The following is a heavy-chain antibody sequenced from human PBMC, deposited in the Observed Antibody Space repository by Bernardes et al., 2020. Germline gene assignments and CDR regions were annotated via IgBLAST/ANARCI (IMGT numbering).Heavy chain of an antibody. CDR1: GFSFSSHD. CDR3: AKSMFVSGWFDY. CDR2: ISTSGTVI. Sequence: GGSLRLSCAASGFSFSSHDVSWVRRAPGKGLEWVSGISTSGTVIYYAESVRGRFTTSRDNAKNTLYLQMNSLSAEDTAVYYCAKSMFVSGWFDYWGQGTLVTVSS. J-gene: IGHJ5*01. D-gene: IGHD6-19*01. V-gene: IGHV3-23*01.